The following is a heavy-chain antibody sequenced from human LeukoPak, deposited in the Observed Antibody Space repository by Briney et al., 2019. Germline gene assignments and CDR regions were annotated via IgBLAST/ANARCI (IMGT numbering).Heavy chain of an antibody. Sequence: PGGSLRLSCAASGFTFSDYYMSWIRQAPGKGLEWVSYISSSGSTIYYADSVKGRFTISRDNAKNSLYLQMNSLRAEDTAVYYCARDSYCGGDCYFPNVYGMDVWGQGTTVTVSS. CDR3: ARDSYCGGDCYFPNVYGMDV. CDR2: ISSSGSTI. J-gene: IGHJ6*02. V-gene: IGHV3-11*01. D-gene: IGHD2-21*02. CDR1: GFTFSDYY.